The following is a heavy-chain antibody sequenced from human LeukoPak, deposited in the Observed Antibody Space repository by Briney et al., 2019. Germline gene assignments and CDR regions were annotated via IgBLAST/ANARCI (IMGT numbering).Heavy chain of an antibody. CDR1: GGSISSYY. D-gene: IGHD3-22*01. J-gene: IGHJ3*02. CDR2: IYYSGST. V-gene: IGHV4-59*01. CDR3: ARDRYYRGSAYYPPDAFDI. Sequence: SETLSLTCTVSGGSISSYYWSWIRQPPGKGLEWIGYIYYSGSTNYNPSLKSRVTISVDTSKNQFSLKLSSVTAADTAVYYCARDRYYRGSAYYPPDAFDIWGQGTMVTISS.